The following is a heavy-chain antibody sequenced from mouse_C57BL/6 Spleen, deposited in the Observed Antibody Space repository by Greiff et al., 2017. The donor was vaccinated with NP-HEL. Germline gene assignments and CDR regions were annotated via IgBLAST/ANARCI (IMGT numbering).Heavy chain of an antibody. J-gene: IGHJ2*01. CDR1: GYTFTDYY. CDR2: IYPGSGNT. Sequence: QVQLQQSGAELVRPGASVKLSCKASGYTFTDYYINWVKQRPGQGLEWIARIYPGSGNTYYNEKFKGKATLTAEKSSSTAYMQLSSLTSEDSAVYFCARDYEYDRSYFDYWGQGTTLTVSS. D-gene: IGHD2-4*01. CDR3: ARDYEYDRSYFDY. V-gene: IGHV1-76*01.